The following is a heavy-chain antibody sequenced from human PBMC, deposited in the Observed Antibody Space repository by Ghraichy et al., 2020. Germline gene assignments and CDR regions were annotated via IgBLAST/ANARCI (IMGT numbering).Heavy chain of an antibody. Sequence: SETLSLTCAVYGGSFSGYYWSWIRQPPGKGLEWIGEINHSGSTNYNPSLKSRVTISVDTSKNQFSLKLSPVTAADPAVYYWARAESSRGFDYWGQGTLVTVSS. CDR1: GGSFSGYY. CDR2: INHSGST. D-gene: IGHD6-13*01. J-gene: IGHJ4*02. V-gene: IGHV4-34*01. CDR3: ARAESSRGFDY.